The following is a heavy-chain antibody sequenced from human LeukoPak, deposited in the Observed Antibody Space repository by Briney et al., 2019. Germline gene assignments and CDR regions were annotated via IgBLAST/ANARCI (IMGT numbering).Heavy chain of an antibody. CDR2: IIPIFGTA. CDR1: GGTFSSYA. V-gene: IGHV1-69*13. D-gene: IGHD3-3*01. Sequence: ASVKVSCKASGGTFSSYAISWVRQAPGQGLEWMGGIIPIFGTANYAQKFQGRVTITADESTSTAYMELSSLRSEDTAVYYCARGCWSGRTDGFDIWGQGTMVTVSS. J-gene: IGHJ3*02. CDR3: ARGCWSGRTDGFDI.